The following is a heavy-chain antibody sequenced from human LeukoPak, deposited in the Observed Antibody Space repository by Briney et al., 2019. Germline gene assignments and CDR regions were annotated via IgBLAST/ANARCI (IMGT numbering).Heavy chain of an antibody. CDR3: ARDKEPVAVAERTIDY. CDR2: IIPIFGTA. D-gene: IGHD6-19*01. CDR1: GGTFSSYA. V-gene: IGHV1-69*01. J-gene: IGHJ4*02. Sequence: ASAKVSCKASGGTFSSYAISWVRQAPGQGLEWMGGIIPIFGTANYAQKFQGRVTITADESTSTAYMELSSLRSEDTAVYYCARDKEPVAVAERTIDYWGQGTLVTVSS.